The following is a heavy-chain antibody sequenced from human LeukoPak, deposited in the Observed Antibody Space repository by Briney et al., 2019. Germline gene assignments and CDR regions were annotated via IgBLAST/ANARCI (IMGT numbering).Heavy chain of an antibody. CDR3: ARGGIAARRAAAATPYYMDV. CDR2: IYYSGST. Sequence: PSETLSLTCTVSGGSISSYYWRWILQPPGKGLEWIGYIYYSGSTNYNPSLKSRVTISVDTSKNQFSLKLSSVTAADTAVYYCARGGIAARRAAAATPYYMDVWGKGTTVTVSS. J-gene: IGHJ6*03. D-gene: IGHD6-6*01. V-gene: IGHV4-59*01. CDR1: GGSISSYY.